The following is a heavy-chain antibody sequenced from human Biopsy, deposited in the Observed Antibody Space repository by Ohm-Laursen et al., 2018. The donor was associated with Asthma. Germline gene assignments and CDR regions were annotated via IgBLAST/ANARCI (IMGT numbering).Heavy chain of an antibody. CDR3: ARVDVVATIIDY. V-gene: IGHV6-1*01. Sequence: SQTLSLTCAISGDSVSNNSAVWSWIRQSPSRGLEWLGRTYYRTTWSTDYTVSLKSRMSIVPDTSKNHVSLQLNSVTPEDTAVYYCARVDVVATIIDYWGQGIPVTVSS. CDR2: TYYRTTWST. J-gene: IGHJ4*02. CDR1: GDSVSNNSAV. D-gene: IGHD5-12*01.